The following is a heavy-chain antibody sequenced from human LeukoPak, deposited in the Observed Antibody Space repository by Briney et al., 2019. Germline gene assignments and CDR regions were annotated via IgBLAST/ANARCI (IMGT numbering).Heavy chain of an antibody. D-gene: IGHD3-22*01. CDR3: ATDSTTFYYDSYGPEPFDI. CDR2: FDPEDGET. Sequence: ASVKVSCKVSGYTLTELSMHWVRQAPGKGLEWMGGFDPEDGETIYAQKFQGRVTMTEDTSTDTAYMEVTSLISEDTALYYCATDSTTFYYDSYGPEPFDIWGQGTMVTVSS. J-gene: IGHJ3*02. CDR1: GYTLTELS. V-gene: IGHV1-24*01.